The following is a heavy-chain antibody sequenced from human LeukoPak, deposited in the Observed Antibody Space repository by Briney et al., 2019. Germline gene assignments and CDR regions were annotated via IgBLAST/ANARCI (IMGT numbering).Heavy chain of an antibody. Sequence: GGSLRLSCAASGFTFSSYGMHWVRQAPGKGLEWVAVIWYDGSNKYYADSVKGRFTISRDNSKNTLYLQMNSLRAEDRAVYYCARGGSGSYYSERAPFDYWGQGTLVTVSS. CDR1: GFTFSSYG. J-gene: IGHJ4*02. V-gene: IGHV3-33*01. CDR2: IWYDGSNK. D-gene: IGHD3-10*01. CDR3: ARGGSGSYYSERAPFDY.